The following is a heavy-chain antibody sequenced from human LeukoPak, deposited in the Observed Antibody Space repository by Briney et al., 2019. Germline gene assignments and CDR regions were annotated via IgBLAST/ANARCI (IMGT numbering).Heavy chain of an antibody. Sequence: GESLRLSCAASGFTFSSYAMSWVRQAPGKGLEWVSTISDSGGSTYYTDSVKGRFTISRDNSKSSLFLQMNSQRAEDTAVYYCAKRDYSDSNTYSPLFDCWGQRTLVTVSS. J-gene: IGHJ4*02. CDR3: AKRDYSDSNTYSPLFDC. CDR1: GFTFSSYA. D-gene: IGHD3-22*01. V-gene: IGHV3-23*01. CDR2: ISDSGGST.